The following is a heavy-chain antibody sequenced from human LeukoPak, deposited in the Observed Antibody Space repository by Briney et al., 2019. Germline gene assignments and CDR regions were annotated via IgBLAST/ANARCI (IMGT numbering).Heavy chain of an antibody. V-gene: IGHV3-7*01. CDR3: ARDIVAAGLCFDS. Sequence: GGSLRLSCVASGFTFSTHWRNWVRQAPGKGLEWVASINHGGNKIYYLDSVKGRFTISSDSATNSLHLQMNSLRVEDTAVYYCARDIVAAGLCFDSWGQGTLVTVSS. CDR1: GFTFSTHW. J-gene: IGHJ4*02. D-gene: IGHD6-25*01. CDR2: INHGGNKI.